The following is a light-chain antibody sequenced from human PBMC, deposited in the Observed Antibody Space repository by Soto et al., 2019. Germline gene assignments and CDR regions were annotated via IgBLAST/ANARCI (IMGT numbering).Light chain of an antibody. J-gene: IGKJ5*01. CDR2: GAS. Sequence: EIVLTQSPGTLSLSPGERATLACRASQSVSSRYLAWYQKKPGQPPRLVIYGASSRATGIPERFSGSGYGTDLTLTISRMENEDFEVFYCQHYDSLTITFGQGTRLEIK. CDR1: QSVSSRY. V-gene: IGKV3-20*01. CDR3: QHYDSLTIT.